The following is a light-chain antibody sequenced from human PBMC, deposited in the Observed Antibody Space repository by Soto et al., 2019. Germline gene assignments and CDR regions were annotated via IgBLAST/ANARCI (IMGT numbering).Light chain of an antibody. CDR3: MQALQSPVT. CDR2: SGS. J-gene: IGKJ5*01. CDR1: QSLLHTDGYNY. V-gene: IGKV2-28*01. Sequence: DIVMTQSPLSLPVTPGEPASISCRSSQSLLHTDGYNYLDWYLQKSGQSPQLLIYSGSNRASGVPDRFSGSGSGTDFTLKISRVEAEDVGVYYCMQALQSPVTFGQGTRLDIK.